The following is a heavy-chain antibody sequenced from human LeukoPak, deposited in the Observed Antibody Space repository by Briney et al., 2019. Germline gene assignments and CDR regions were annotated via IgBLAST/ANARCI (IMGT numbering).Heavy chain of an antibody. V-gene: IGHV3-15*01. D-gene: IGHD2-2*03. CDR1: GFTFSSYS. Sequence: PGGSLRLSCAASGFTFSSYSMNWVRQAPGKGLEWVGRIKSKSDGGTTDYAAPVKGRFTISRDDSKNTLYLQMNSLKTEDTAVYYCTSGGDCRTTSCYSDWGQGTLVTVSS. CDR2: IKSKSDGGTT. CDR3: TSGGDCRTTSCYSD. J-gene: IGHJ4*02.